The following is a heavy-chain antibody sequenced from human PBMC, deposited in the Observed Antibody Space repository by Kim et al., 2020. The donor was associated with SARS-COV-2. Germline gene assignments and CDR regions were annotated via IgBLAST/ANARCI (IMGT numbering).Heavy chain of an antibody. V-gene: IGHV4-61*01. D-gene: IGHD5-12*01. CDR1: GGSVSSGNYY. CDR3: ARVGEYSGYNFGFDY. Sequence: SETLSLTCTVSGGSVSSGNYYWSWIRQPPGKGLEWIGYIYYSGSTNYNPSLKSRVTISVDMSKNQFSLKLSSVTAADTAVYYCARVGEYSGYNFGFDYWG. J-gene: IGHJ4*01. CDR2: IYYSGST.